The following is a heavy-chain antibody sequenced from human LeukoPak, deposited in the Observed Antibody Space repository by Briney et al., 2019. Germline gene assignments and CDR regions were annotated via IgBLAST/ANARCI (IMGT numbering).Heavy chain of an antibody. CDR3: ARGGITYYQQSGHMDV. Sequence: SETLSLTCAVYGGSFSGYHWSWIRQPPGKGLEWIGEINHSGSTNYNPSLKNRVTISVDTSKNQFSLKLSSVTAADTAVYYCARGGITYYQQSGHMDVWGKGTTVTVSS. V-gene: IGHV4-34*01. CDR1: GGSFSGYH. J-gene: IGHJ6*03. CDR2: INHSGST. D-gene: IGHD3-3*01.